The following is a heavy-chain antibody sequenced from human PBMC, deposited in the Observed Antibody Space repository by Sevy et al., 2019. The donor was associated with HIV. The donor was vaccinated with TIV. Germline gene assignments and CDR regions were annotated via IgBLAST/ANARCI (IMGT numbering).Heavy chain of an antibody. J-gene: IGHJ6*02. D-gene: IGHD2-2*01. CDR1: GFTFSSYG. Sequence: GGSLRLSCAASGFTFSSYGMHWVRQAPGKGLEWVAFIRCDGSNKYYADSVKGRFTISRDNSKNTLYLQMNGLRAEDTAVYYCAKDLCSSTSCYVYYYYYGMDVWGQGTTVTVSS. V-gene: IGHV3-30*02. CDR2: IRCDGSNK. CDR3: AKDLCSSTSCYVYYYYYGMDV.